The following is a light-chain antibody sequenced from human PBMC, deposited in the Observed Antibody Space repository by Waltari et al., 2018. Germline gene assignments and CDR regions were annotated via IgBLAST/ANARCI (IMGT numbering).Light chain of an antibody. J-gene: IGKJ2*01. CDR1: QSLLHRNGYNY. Sequence: IVMSQSPLSLPVTLGEPASISCRSSQSLLHRNGYNYLDWYLQKPGQSPQLLIYLGSNRASGVPDRFSGSGSGTDFTLKISRVEAEDVGVYYCQQYYDPPYSFGQGTKLEIK. CDR2: LGS. CDR3: QQYYDPPYS. V-gene: IGKV2-28*01.